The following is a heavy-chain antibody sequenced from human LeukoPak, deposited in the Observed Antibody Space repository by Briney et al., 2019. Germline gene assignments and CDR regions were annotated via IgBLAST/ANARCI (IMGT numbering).Heavy chain of an antibody. CDR1: GFTFSSYW. J-gene: IGHJ3*02. V-gene: IGHV3-30*02. CDR3: ARGGDYVGPRVAFDI. Sequence: GGSLRLSCAASGFTFSSYWMHWVRQAPGKGLEWVAFTRYDATKKYYADSVKDRFTISRDDSKNTIYLQMNSLRAEDTAVYYCARGGDYVGPRVAFDIWGQGTMVTVSS. D-gene: IGHD4-17*01. CDR2: TRYDATKK.